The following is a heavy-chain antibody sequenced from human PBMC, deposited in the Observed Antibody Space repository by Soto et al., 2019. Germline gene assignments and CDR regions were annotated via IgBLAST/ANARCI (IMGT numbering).Heavy chain of an antibody. J-gene: IGHJ3*02. CDR1: GGSISSGGYS. Sequence: QLKLQESGSGLVKPSQTLSLTCAVSGGSISSGGYSWGWIRQPPGKGLEWIGYIYHSGSTYYNPSLKSRVTISVDRSKNQFSLKLSSVTAADTAVYYCARTPDIWGQGTMVTVSS. CDR3: ARTPDI. V-gene: IGHV4-30-2*01. CDR2: IYHSGST.